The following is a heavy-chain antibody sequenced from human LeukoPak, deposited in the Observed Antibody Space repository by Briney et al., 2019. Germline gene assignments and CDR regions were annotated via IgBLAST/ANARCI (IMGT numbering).Heavy chain of an antibody. Sequence: PGGSLRLSCAASGFTFSSYAMSWVRQAPGKGLEWVSSITGSGDYTYYADSVKGRFTISRDNSKNTLYLQMDSLRAEDTAVYYCAKSLYCSSTSCYVDYWGQGTLVTVSS. V-gene: IGHV3-23*01. CDR3: AKSLYCSSTSCYVDY. D-gene: IGHD2-2*01. J-gene: IGHJ4*02. CDR1: GFTFSSYA. CDR2: ITGSGDYT.